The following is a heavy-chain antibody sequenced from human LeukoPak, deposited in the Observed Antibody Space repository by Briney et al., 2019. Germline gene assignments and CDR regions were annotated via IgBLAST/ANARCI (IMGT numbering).Heavy chain of an antibody. CDR2: INPNSGGT. Sequence: ASVKVSCKASGYTFTGYYMHWVRQAPGQGLEWMGWINPNSGGTNYAQKFQGRVTMTRDTSISTAYMELSRLRSDDTAVYYCARAPAVLPGTTDYWGQGTLVTVSS. J-gene: IGHJ4*02. CDR3: ARAPAVLPGTTDY. CDR1: GYTFTGYY. D-gene: IGHD1-1*01. V-gene: IGHV1-2*02.